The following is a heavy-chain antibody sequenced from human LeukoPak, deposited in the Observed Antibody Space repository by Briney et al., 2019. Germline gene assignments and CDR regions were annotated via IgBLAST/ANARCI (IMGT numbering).Heavy chain of an antibody. J-gene: IGHJ5*02. CDR3: ARGPHRSSSSWYNWFDP. CDR1: GYTFTGYY. D-gene: IGHD6-13*01. Sequence: ASVKVSCKASGYTFTGYYMHWVRQAPGQGLEWMGWINPNSGGTNYAQKFQGRVTMTRDTSISTAYMELSRLGSDDTAVYYCARGPHRSSSSWYNWFDPWGQGTLVTVSS. V-gene: IGHV1-2*02. CDR2: INPNSGGT.